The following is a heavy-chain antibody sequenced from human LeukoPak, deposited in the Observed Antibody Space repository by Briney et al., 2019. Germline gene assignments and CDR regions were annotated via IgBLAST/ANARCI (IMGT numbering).Heavy chain of an antibody. CDR3: AGRHCSGGGCYFAGADPFDY. J-gene: IGHJ4*02. V-gene: IGHV3-74*01. Sequence: GGSLRLSCAASGNYWMHWVRQAPGQGLVWVSHINSDGSWTGYADSVKGRFTISKDTSKNTLYLQMNSLRAEDTAVYFCAGRHCSGGGCYFAGADPFDYWGQGTLVTVSS. D-gene: IGHD2-15*01. CDR1: GNYW. CDR2: INSDGSWT.